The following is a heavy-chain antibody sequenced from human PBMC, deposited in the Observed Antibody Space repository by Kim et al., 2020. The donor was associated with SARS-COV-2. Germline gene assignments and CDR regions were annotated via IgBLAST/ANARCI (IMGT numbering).Heavy chain of an antibody. Sequence: SETLSLTCTVSGGSISSYYWSWIRQPPGKGLEWIGYIYYSGSTNYNPSLKSRVTISVDTSKNQFSLKLSSVTAADTAVYYCARTDVEMAWVAGRENWYFDLWGRGTLVTVSS. CDR3: ARTDVEMAWVAGRENWYFDL. V-gene: IGHV4-59*08. CDR2: IYYSGST. J-gene: IGHJ2*01. D-gene: IGHD3-16*01. CDR1: GGSISSYY.